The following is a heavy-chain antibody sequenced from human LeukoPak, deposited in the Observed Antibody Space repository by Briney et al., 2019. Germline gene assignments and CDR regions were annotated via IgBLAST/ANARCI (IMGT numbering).Heavy chain of an antibody. CDR1: GFTFDDYA. J-gene: IGHJ4*02. D-gene: IGHD2-21*02. CDR3: AKDLCGGDCYIHDY. Sequence: PGGSLRPSCAASGFTFDDYAMHWVRQAPGKGLEWVSLISGDGGSTYYADSVKGRFTISRDNSKNSLYLQMNSLRTEDTALYYCAKDLCGGDCYIHDYWGQGTLVTVSS. V-gene: IGHV3-43*02. CDR2: ISGDGGST.